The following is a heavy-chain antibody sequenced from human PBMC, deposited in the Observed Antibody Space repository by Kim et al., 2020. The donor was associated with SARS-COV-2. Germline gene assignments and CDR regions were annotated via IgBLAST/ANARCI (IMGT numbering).Heavy chain of an antibody. CDR1: GYNFPNYW. CDR2: IDPRDSDS. Sequence: EAIKISCQNSGYNFPNYWINWVRQMPGKGLEWMGRIDPRDSDSDYSLSFQGHVIFSVDKSISTAYLQWSSRKPSDTATYYCARYYHYARDVWGQGTTV. J-gene: IGHJ6*02. V-gene: IGHV5-10-1*01. CDR3: ARYYHYARDV.